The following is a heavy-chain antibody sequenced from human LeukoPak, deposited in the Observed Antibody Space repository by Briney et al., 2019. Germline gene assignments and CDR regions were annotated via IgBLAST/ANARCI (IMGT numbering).Heavy chain of an antibody. CDR1: GFTFNNYG. Sequence: GGSLRLSCAASGFTFNNYGMQWVRQAPGQGLVWVAVFSFGGSNKFYADPVKSRFIISRDNPKSTLYLQMNRLRAEDTAVYYCAKDWGHQFASGSSYFDSWGRGTLVTVSS. V-gene: IGHV3-30*18. D-gene: IGHD3-10*01. CDR3: AKDWGHQFASGSSYFDS. CDR2: FSFGGSNK. J-gene: IGHJ4*02.